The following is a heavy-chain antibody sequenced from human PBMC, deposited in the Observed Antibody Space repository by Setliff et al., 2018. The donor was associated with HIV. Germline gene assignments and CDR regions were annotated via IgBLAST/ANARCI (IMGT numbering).Heavy chain of an antibody. V-gene: IGHV4-38-2*01. Sequence: SETLSLTCAVSGYSISRDYYWGWIRQPPGKGLEWIGSIYHNGNTYYSPSLKSRVTISVDTSRNQISLKLSSVTAADAAVYYCARQRLGSCSGARCSFSGMDVWGPGTTVTVSS. CDR2: IYHNGNT. CDR3: ARQRLGSCSGARCSFSGMDV. CDR1: GYSISRDYY. J-gene: IGHJ6*02. D-gene: IGHD2-15*01.